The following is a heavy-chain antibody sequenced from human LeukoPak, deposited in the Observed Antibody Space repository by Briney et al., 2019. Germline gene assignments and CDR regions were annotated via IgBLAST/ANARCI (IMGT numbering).Heavy chain of an antibody. CDR3: ARTVAGTLWYFDL. Sequence: PSETLSLTCAAYGGSFSGYYWSWIRQPPGEGLEWIGEINHSGSTNYNPSLKSRVTISVDTSKNQFSLKLSSVTAADTAVYYCARTVAGTLWYFDLWGRGTLVTVSS. V-gene: IGHV4-34*01. D-gene: IGHD6-19*01. CDR2: INHSGST. J-gene: IGHJ2*01. CDR1: GGSFSGYY.